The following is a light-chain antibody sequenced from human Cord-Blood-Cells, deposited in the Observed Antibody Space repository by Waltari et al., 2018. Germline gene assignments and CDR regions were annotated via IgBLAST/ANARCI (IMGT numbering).Light chain of an antibody. CDR2: EVS. CDR1: SSNVGGYTY. CDR3: SSYTSSSTLV. J-gene: IGLJ1*01. V-gene: IGLV2-14*01. Sequence: QSALTQPASASGSPGQSLTLSCPVTSSNVGGYTYVSWYQQHPGKAPKLMIYEVSNRPSGVSNRFSGSKSGNTASLTISGLQAEDEADYYCSSYTSSSTLVFGTGTKVTVL.